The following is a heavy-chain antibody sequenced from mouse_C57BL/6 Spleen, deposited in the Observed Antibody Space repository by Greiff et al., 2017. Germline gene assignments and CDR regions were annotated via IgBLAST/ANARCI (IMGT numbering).Heavy chain of an antibody. J-gene: IGHJ4*01. V-gene: IGHV1-80*01. CDR2: IYPGVGDT. CDR3: ARYDYGYAMDY. Sequence: LQQSGASVKISCTASGYAFSSYWMNWVKQRPGKGLEWIGQIYPGVGDTNYNGKFKGKATLTADKSSSTAYMQLSSLTSEDSAVYFCARYDYGYAMDYWGQGTSVTVSS. CDR1: GYAFSSYW. D-gene: IGHD2-4*01.